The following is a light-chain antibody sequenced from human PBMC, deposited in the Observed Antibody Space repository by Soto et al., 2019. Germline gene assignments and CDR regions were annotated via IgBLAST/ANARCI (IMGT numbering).Light chain of an antibody. Sequence: DIQMTQSPSSLSASVGDRVTITCRASQSISSYLNWYQQKPGKAPKLLIYAASSLQSGVPSRFSGSGSGTEFTLTISSLQPEDFATYYCQQSYSTPGVTFGQGTKVEIK. J-gene: IGKJ1*01. CDR1: QSISSY. CDR3: QQSYSTPGVT. V-gene: IGKV1-39*01. CDR2: AAS.